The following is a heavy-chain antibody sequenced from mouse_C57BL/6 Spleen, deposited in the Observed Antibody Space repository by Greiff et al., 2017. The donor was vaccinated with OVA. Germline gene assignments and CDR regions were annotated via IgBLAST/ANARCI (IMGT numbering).Heavy chain of an antibody. D-gene: IGHD2-10*01. J-gene: IGHJ2*01. CDR3: ARSSYGNYFDY. V-gene: IGHV1-80*01. CDR1: GYAFSSYW. Sequence: QVQLQQSGAELVKPGASVKISCKASGYAFSSYWMNWVKQRPGKGLEWIGQIYPGDGDTNYNGKFKGKATLTADKSSSTAYMQLSSLTSEDSAVYFCARSSYGNYFDYWGQGTTLTGSS. CDR2: IYPGDGDT.